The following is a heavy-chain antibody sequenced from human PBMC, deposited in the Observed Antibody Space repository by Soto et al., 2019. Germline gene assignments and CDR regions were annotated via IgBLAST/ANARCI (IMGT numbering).Heavy chain of an antibody. CDR3: ARDLRRLLTAGSELDC. Sequence: QVQVLESGGGVVQPGRSLRLSCAASGFTFSSDGMHWVRQAPGKGLEWVALAWYDGSHQYYTDSVKGRFPISRDNPKNTLYLQMNSLRAEDTAVYYCARDLRRLLTAGSELDCWGQGTLVTVSS. J-gene: IGHJ4*02. CDR1: GFTFSSDG. CDR2: AWYDGSHQ. V-gene: IGHV3-33*01. D-gene: IGHD3-9*01.